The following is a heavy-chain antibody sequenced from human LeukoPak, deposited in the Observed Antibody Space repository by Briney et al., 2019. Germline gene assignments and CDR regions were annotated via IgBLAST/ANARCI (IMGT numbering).Heavy chain of an antibody. CDR1: GYTFTGYY. Sequence: SVKVSCKASGYTFTGYYMHWVRQAPGQGLEWMGGIIPIVGTANYEQNFQGRVTIVADKSTTTAYMELSSLRSEDTAVYYCARHSSSSYYYYMDVWGKGTTVTVSS. CDR3: ARHSSSSYYYYMDV. D-gene: IGHD6-13*01. J-gene: IGHJ6*03. CDR2: IIPIVGTA. V-gene: IGHV1-69*06.